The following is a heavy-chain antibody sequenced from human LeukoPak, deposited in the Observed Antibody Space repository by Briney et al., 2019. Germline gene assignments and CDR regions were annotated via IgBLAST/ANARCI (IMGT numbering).Heavy chain of an antibody. D-gene: IGHD3-10*01. J-gene: IGHJ4*02. Sequence: GGSLRLSCAASGLTFSDSYMSWVRQAPGKGLEWISYIDSVKGRFTISRDNAKNSLYLQMNNLRAEDSAVYYCARDGPRAGRGVIFDDWGQGTLVTVSS. CDR1: GLTFSDSY. CDR3: ARDGPRAGRGVIFDD. V-gene: IGHV3-11*01. CDR2: I.